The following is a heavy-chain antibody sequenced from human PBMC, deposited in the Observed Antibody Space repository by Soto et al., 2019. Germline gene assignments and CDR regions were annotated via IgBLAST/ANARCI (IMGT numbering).Heavy chain of an antibody. CDR1: GGSISSYY. D-gene: IGHD2-2*01. J-gene: IGHJ6*03. V-gene: IGHV4-59*08. CDR3: ASQVLMSGVPAYYYYYMVV. CDR2: IYYSGST. Sequence: PSETLSLTCTVSGGSISSYYWSWIRQPPGKGLEWIGYIYYSGSTNYNPSLKSRVTISVDTSKNQFSLKLSSVTAADTAVYYCASQVLMSGVPAYYYYYMVVWGKGTTVTVSS.